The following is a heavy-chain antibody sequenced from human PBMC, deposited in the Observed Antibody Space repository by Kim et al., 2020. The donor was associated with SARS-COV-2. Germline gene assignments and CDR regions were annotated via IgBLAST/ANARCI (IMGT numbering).Heavy chain of an antibody. CDR2: ISSNGGST. D-gene: IGHD3-3*01. CDR3: VKAEFLEWLNYYYYYGMDV. J-gene: IGHJ6*02. CDR1: GFTFSSYA. Sequence: GGSLRLSCSASGFTFSSYAMHWVRQAPGKGLEYVSAISSNGGSTYYADSVKGRFTISRDNSKNTLYLQMSSLRAEDTAVYYCVKAEFLEWLNYYYYYGMDVWGQGTTVTVSS. V-gene: IGHV3-64D*09.